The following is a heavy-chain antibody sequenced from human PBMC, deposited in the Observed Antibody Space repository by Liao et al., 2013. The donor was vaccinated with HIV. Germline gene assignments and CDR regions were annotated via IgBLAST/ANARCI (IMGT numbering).Heavy chain of an antibody. V-gene: IGHV4-61*02. CDR1: GGSISSGDYY. D-gene: IGHD1-1*01. CDR2: INHSGST. J-gene: IGHJ3*02. Sequence: QVQLQESGPGLVKPSQTLSLTCTVSGGSISSGDYYWSWIRKSAGKGLEWIGEINHSGSTNYNPSLKSRVTISVDTSKNQFSLKLSSVTAADTAVYYCARKSLPYIQRAGGAFDIWGQGTMVTVSS. CDR3: ARKSLPYIQRAGGAFDI.